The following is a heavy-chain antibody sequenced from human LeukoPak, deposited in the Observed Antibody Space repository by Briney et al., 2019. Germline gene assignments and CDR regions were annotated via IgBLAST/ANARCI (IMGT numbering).Heavy chain of an antibody. CDR1: GFSFSSHG. V-gene: IGHV3-30*02. Sequence: PGGSLRLSCAASGFSFSSHGMHWVRQAPGKGLEWVAFIRYDGSKKYYADSVKGRFTISRDNSKNTLYLQMNSLRAEDTAVYYCARDSAGFDPWGQGTLVTVSS. CDR2: IRYDGSKK. CDR3: ARDSAGFDP. D-gene: IGHD3-10*01. J-gene: IGHJ5*02.